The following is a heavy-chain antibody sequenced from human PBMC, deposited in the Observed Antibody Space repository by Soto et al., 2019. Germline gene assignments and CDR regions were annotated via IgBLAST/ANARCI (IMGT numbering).Heavy chain of an antibody. J-gene: IGHJ3*02. CDR3: ARVEFRIKNAFDI. CDR1: GDSISSGGSS. Sequence: SETLSLTCTVSGDSISSGGSSWNWIRQPPGKGLEWIGYIYYSGSTYYNPSLKSRVTISVDTSKNQFSLKLSSVTAADTAVYYCARVEFRIKNAFDIWGQGTMVTVSS. D-gene: IGHD2-15*01. CDR2: IYYSGST. V-gene: IGHV4-31*03.